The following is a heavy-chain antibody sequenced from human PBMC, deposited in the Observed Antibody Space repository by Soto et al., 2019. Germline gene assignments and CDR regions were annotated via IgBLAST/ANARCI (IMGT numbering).Heavy chain of an antibody. J-gene: IGHJ4*02. Sequence: GGSLRLSYAFSGLSVTSNYMTLVRQAPGKGLECVSVIYAGGNTYYPDSVKGRFTISSDNSKNTLFLQMNNLRAEDTAVYYCARVTTFYDILTSSYALNYFDDWDQGTLVTVSS. CDR1: GLSVTSNY. V-gene: IGHV3-53*01. D-gene: IGHD3-9*01. CDR3: ARVTTFYDILTSSYALNYFDD. CDR2: IYAGGNT.